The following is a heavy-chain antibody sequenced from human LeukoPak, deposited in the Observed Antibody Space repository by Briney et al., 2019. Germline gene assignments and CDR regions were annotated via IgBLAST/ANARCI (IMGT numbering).Heavy chain of an antibody. J-gene: IGHJ6*03. V-gene: IGHV1-18*01. CDR1: GYTFTSYG. CDR2: ISAYNGNT. Sequence: GASVKVSCKASGYTFTSYGISWVRQAPGQGLEWMGWISAYNGNTNYAQKLQGRVTMTTDTSTSTAYMELKSLRSDDTAVYYCARDLKLDTAMVIRYYYYMDVWGKGTTVTVSS. D-gene: IGHD5-18*01. CDR3: ARDLKLDTAMVIRYYYYMDV.